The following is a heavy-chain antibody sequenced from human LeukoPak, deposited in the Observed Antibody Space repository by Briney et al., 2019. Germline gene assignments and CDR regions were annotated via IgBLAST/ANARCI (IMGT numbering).Heavy chain of an antibody. CDR2: ISGSGGST. CDR1: GFTFSSYA. CDR3: AKDRLRGYCTNGVCRYFDY. Sequence: PGGSLRLSCAASGFTFSSYAMSWVRQAPGKGLEWVSAISGSGGSTYYADSVKGRFTISRDNSKNTLYLQMNSLRAEDTAVYYCAKDRLRGYCTNGVCRYFDYWGQGTLVTVSS. D-gene: IGHD2-8*01. J-gene: IGHJ4*02. V-gene: IGHV3-23*01.